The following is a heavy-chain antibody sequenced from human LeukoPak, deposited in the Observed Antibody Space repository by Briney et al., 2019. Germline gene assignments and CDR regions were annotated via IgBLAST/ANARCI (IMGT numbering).Heavy chain of an antibody. CDR1: GYTFTGYY. Sequence: VASVKVSCKASGYTFTGYYMHWVRQAPGQGLEWMGWINPNSGGTNYAQKFQGRVTMTRDTSISTAYMELSRLRSDDTAVYYCARGGVRGVIILGVDYWGQGTLVTVSS. CDR3: ARGGVRGVIILGVDY. J-gene: IGHJ4*02. V-gene: IGHV1-2*02. CDR2: INPNSGGT. D-gene: IGHD3-10*01.